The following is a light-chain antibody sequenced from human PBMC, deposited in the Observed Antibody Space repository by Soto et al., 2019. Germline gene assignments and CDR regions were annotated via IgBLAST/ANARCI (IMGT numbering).Light chain of an antibody. V-gene: IGKV3-20*01. Sequence: EIVLTQSPGTLSLSPGERATLSCRASQPISSHNYLAWYQQKPGQAPRVLIYGPSRRATGISDRFSGSGSGTDFTLTISRLEHEDFAVYYCQQYDNSPLTFGGGTKVEIK. J-gene: IGKJ4*01. CDR3: QQYDNSPLT. CDR2: GPS. CDR1: QPISSHNY.